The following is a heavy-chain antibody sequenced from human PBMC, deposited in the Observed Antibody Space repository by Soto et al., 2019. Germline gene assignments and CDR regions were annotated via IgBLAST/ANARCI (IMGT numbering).Heavy chain of an antibody. CDR2: ISWDGGST. D-gene: IGHD3-3*01. Sequence: GGSLRLSCAASGFTFDDYAMHWVRQAPGKGLEWVSLISWDGGSTYYADSVKGRFTISRDNSKNSLYLQMNSLRAEDTALYYCAKDISYDFWSPPGSYYYYGMDVWGQGTTVTVS. J-gene: IGHJ6*02. V-gene: IGHV3-43D*04. CDR3: AKDISYDFWSPPGSYYYYGMDV. CDR1: GFTFDDYA.